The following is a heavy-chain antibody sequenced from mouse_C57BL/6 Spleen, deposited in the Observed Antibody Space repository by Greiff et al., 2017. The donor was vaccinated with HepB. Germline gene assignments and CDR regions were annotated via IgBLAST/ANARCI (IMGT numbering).Heavy chain of an antibody. J-gene: IGHJ3*01. CDR2: ISSGSSTI. CDR1: GFTFGDYG. Sequence: EVQLVESGGGLVKPGGSLKLSCAASGFTFGDYGMHWVRQAPEKGLEWVAYISSGSSTIYYADTVKGRFTISRDNAKNTLFLQMTSLRSEDTAMYYCARPYYGSSPAWFAYWGQGTLVTVSA. V-gene: IGHV5-17*01. CDR3: ARPYYGSSPAWFAY. D-gene: IGHD1-1*01.